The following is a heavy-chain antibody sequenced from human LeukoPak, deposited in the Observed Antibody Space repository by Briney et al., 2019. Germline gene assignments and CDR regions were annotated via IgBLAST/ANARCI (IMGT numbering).Heavy chain of an antibody. CDR3: ARGQSITMVRGVNYFDY. CDR1: GGSISSGGYY. D-gene: IGHD3-10*01. Sequence: PSETLSLTCTVSGGSISSGGYYWSWIRQHPGKGLEWIGYIYYSGSTYYNPSLKSRVTISVDTSKNQFSLKLSSVTAADTAVYYCARGQSITMVRGVNYFDYWGQGTLVTVSS. CDR2: IYYSGST. J-gene: IGHJ4*02. V-gene: IGHV4-31*03.